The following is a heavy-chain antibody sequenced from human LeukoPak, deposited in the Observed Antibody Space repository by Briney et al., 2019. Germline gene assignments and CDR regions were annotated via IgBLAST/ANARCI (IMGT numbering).Heavy chain of an antibody. V-gene: IGHV1-69*13. J-gene: IGHJ6*04. Sequence: ASVKVSCKASEGTFSSYAISWVRQAPGQGLEWMGGIIPIFGTANYAQKFQGRVTITADESTSTAYMELSSLRSEDTAVYYCARVAGFYYYYGMDVWGKGTTVTVSS. CDR2: IIPIFGTA. CDR3: ARVAGFYYYYGMDV. CDR1: EGTFSSYA.